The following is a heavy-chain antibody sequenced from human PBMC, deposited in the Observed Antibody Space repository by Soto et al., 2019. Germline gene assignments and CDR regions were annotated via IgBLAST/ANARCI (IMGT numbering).Heavy chain of an antibody. CDR2: ISSYNGDT. D-gene: IGHD3-16*01. CDR1: GYTFTRSG. Sequence: QVQLVQSGAEVKKPGASVKVSCKASGYTFTRSGISWVRQAPGQGPEWMGWISSYNGDTNYAQTFQGRVPRTKATPTNTAYGERGTLRSDDAAVFFCAGEGVPPYYYSGMAVGAKGPPAPVPS. CDR3: AGEGVPPYYYSGMAV. J-gene: IGHJ6*04. V-gene: IGHV1-18*01.